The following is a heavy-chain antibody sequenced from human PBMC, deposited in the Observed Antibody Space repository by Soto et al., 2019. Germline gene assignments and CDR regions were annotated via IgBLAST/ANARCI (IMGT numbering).Heavy chain of an antibody. CDR3: ARDLGRWLQFDY. CDR2: ISSSGSTI. D-gene: IGHD5-12*01. V-gene: IGHV3-48*03. J-gene: IGHJ4*02. Sequence: GGSLRLSCAASGFTFSSYEMNWVRQAPGKGLEWVSYISSSGSTIYYADSVKGRFTISRDNAKNSLYLQMNSLRAEDTAVYYCARDLGRWLQFDYWGQGTLVTVSS. CDR1: GFTFSSYE.